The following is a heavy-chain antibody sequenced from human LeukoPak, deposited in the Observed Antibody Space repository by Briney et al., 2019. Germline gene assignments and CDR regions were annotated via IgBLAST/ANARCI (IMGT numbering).Heavy chain of an antibody. V-gene: IGHV4-30-2*01. CDR1: GGSISSGGYY. CDR2: IYHSGST. Sequence: SQTLSLTCTVSGGSISSGGYYWSWIRQPPGKGLEWIGYIYHSGSTYYNPSLKSRVTISVDRSKNQFSLKLSSVTAADTAVYYCARDRIAAAGTLYYYMDVWGKGTTVTVSS. CDR3: ARDRIAAAGTLYYYMDV. J-gene: IGHJ6*03. D-gene: IGHD6-13*01.